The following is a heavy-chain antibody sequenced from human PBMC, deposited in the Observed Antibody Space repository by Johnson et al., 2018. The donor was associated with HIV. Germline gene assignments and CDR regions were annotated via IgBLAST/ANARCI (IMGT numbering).Heavy chain of an antibody. CDR1: GFIFSRSW. CDR2: SNSDGSST. V-gene: IGHV3-74*01. CDR3: AREWGMIPFAGVIPRNAFDI. Sequence: VQLVESGGGLVQPGRSLRLSCAASGFIFSRSWMHWVRQVPGKGLVWVSRSNSDGSSTTYADSVKGRFTISRDQAKNTLQLQMNSLRAEDTAVYYCAREWGMIPFAGVIPRNAFDIWGQGTMFTGSS. D-gene: IGHD3-16*02. J-gene: IGHJ3*02.